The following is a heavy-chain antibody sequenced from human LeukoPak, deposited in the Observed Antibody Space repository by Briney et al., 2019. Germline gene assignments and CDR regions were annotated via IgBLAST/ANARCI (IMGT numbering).Heavy chain of an antibody. CDR3: ARCLGAYDIFTGDYRVYYYYYDMDV. CDR2: MNPNNDKK. D-gene: IGHD3-9*01. CDR1: GYTFTSYD. V-gene: IGHV1-8*01. Sequence: GASVKVSCKASGYTFTSYDINWVGQATGQGREWMGWMNPNNDKKGYAQKFQHRVTMTSITSLSTAYMELITLKSQDTAVYYCARCLGAYDIFTGDYRVYYYYYDMDVWGQGTTVTVSS. J-gene: IGHJ6*02.